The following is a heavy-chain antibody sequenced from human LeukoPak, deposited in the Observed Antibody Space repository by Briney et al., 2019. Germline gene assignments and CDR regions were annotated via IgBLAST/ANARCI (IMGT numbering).Heavy chain of an antibody. D-gene: IGHD6-13*01. CDR2: IYTTGST. CDR3: ARAPIAAAFDY. J-gene: IGHJ4*02. Sequence: SQTLSLTCTVCGGSISSGSYYWSWIRQPAGKGLEWIRRIYTTGSTNYNPSLKSRVTISVDTSKSQFSLKLSSVTAADTAVYYCARAPIAAAFDYWGQGTLVTVSS. V-gene: IGHV4-61*02. CDR1: GGSISSGSYY.